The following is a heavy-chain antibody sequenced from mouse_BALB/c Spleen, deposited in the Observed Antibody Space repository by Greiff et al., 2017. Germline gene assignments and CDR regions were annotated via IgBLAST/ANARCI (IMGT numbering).Heavy chain of an antibody. D-gene: IGHD3-1*01. CDR1: GYTFTSYW. Sequence: LQQPGSELVRPGASVKLSCKASGYTFTSYWMHWVKQRHGQGLEWIGNIYPGSGSTNYDEKFKSKGTLTVDTSSSTAYMHLSSLTSEDSAVYYCTRSGWVLYFDYWGQGTTLTVSS. J-gene: IGHJ2*01. CDR3: TRSGWVLYFDY. CDR2: IYPGSGST. V-gene: IGHV1S22*01.